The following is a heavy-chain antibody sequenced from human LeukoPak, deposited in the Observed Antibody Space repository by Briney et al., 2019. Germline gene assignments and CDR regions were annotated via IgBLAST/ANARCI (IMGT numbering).Heavy chain of an antibody. V-gene: IGHV4-61*02. CDR3: ARGEVDDFWSGYFGGMDV. J-gene: IGHJ6*02. Sequence: SETLSLTCTVSGGSISSGSYYWTWIRQPAGKGLELIGRIYTSGSTNYNPSLKSRVTISVDTSKNQFSLKLSSVTAADTAVYYCARGEVDDFWSGYFGGMDVWGQGTTVTVSS. D-gene: IGHD3-3*01. CDR2: IYTSGST. CDR1: GGSISSGSYY.